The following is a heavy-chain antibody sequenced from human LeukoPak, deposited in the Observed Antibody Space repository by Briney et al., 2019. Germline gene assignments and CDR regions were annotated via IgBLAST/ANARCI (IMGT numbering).Heavy chain of an antibody. CDR1: GGSISSYF. J-gene: IGHJ6*03. V-gene: IGHV4-4*07. CDR3: ARDRIQLWSGSYYMDV. Sequence: SETLSLTCTVSGGSISSYFWSWIRQPAGKGLEWIGRIYPSGNTNYNSSLKSRVTMSVDTSKNQFSLKLSSVTAADTAVYYCARDRIQLWSGSYYMDVWGKGTTVTISS. CDR2: IYPSGNT. D-gene: IGHD5-18*01.